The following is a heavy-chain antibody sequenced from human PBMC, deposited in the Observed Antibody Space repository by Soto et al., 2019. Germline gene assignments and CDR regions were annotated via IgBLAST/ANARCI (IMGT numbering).Heavy chain of an antibody. J-gene: IGHJ4*02. D-gene: IGHD3-10*01. Sequence: GGSLRLSCTASAFTFSTYTMHWARQAPGKGLEWVATIRSGGSDNNYVDSLRGRFTISRDNAKNSLFLQMNSLRADDTALYYCVRSGDYRSGSYWYFFDYWGQGTQVTVSS. CDR2: IRSGGSDN. CDR3: VRSGDYRSGSYWYFFDY. V-gene: IGHV3-21*04. CDR1: AFTFSTYT.